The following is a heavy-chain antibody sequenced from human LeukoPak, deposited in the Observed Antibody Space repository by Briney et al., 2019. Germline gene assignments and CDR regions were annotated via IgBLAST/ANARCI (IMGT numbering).Heavy chain of an antibody. CDR2: INPNSGGT. D-gene: IGHD4-17*01. CDR1: GYTFTGYY. Sequence: RASVKVSCKASGYTFTGYYMHWVRQAPGQGLEWMGWINPNSGGTNYAQKFQGRVTMTRDTSISTAYMELSRLRSDDTAVYYCARDRTLMTTVTTPLLYGMDVWGQGTTVTVSS. V-gene: IGHV1-2*02. J-gene: IGHJ6*02. CDR3: ARDRTLMTTVTTPLLYGMDV.